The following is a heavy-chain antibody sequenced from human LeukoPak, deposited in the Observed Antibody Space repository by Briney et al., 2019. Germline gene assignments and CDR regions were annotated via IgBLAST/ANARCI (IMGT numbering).Heavy chain of an antibody. Sequence: SETLSLTCTVSGGSISSTSYYWGWIRQPPGKGLEWIGSIYYSGSTYYNPSLKSRVTISVDTSKNQFSLRLSSVTAADTAVYYCARDREDSSSFYDWGKGTTVTDSS. CDR3: ARDREDSSSFYD. CDR2: IYYSGST. V-gene: IGHV4-39*07. J-gene: IGHJ6*04. CDR1: GGSISSTSYY. D-gene: IGHD6-13*01.